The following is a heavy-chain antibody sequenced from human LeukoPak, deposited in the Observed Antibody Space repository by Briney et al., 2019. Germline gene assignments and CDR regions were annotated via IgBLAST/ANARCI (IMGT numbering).Heavy chain of an antibody. J-gene: IGHJ4*02. D-gene: IGHD3-10*01. Sequence: QPGGSLRLSCAASGFTFSSYGMHWVRQAPGKGLEWVAVISYDGSNKYYADSVKGRFTISRDNAKKSLYLQMNSLRAEDTAVYYCARGWGEGGQGTLVTVSS. CDR1: GFTFSSYG. CDR2: ISYDGSNK. CDR3: ARGWGE. V-gene: IGHV3-30*03.